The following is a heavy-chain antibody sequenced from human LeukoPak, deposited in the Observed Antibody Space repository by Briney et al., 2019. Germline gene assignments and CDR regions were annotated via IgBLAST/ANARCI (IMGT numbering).Heavy chain of an antibody. V-gene: IGHV4-34*01. CDR3: ARHLLLWFGVQPGYFDY. D-gene: IGHD3-10*01. Sequence: SETLSLTCAVYGGSFSGYYWSWIRQPPGKGLEWIGEINHSGSTNYNPSLKSRVTISVDTSKNQFSLKLSSVTAADTAVYYCARHLLLWFGVQPGYFDYWGQGTLVTVSS. CDR1: GGSFSGYY. J-gene: IGHJ4*02. CDR2: INHSGST.